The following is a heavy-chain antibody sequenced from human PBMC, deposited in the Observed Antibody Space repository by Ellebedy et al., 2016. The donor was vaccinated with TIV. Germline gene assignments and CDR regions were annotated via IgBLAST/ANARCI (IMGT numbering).Heavy chain of an antibody. Sequence: GESLKISCVASGFTFSDYYMSWIRQAPGKGLEWVSTISTSSSYTKCADSVKGRFTISRHKYKDTLYLQMNSLRADDTAVYYCARVKAHSAFDIWGQGTRVTVSS. J-gene: IGHJ3*02. CDR3: ARVKAHSAFDI. CDR2: ISTSSSYT. V-gene: IGHV3-11*06. CDR1: GFTFSDYY.